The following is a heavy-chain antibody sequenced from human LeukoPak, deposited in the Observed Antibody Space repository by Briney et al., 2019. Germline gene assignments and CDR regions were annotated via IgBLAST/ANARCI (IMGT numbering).Heavy chain of an antibody. V-gene: IGHV3-53*01. CDR2: IHSGGTT. J-gene: IGHJ6*02. CDR3: ARDCSSSCSPYYGMDV. CDR1: GFTFSSNY. D-gene: IGHD2-2*01. Sequence: GSLRLSCAASGFTFSSNYMSWVRQAPGKGLEWVSIIHSGGTTNYVDSVKGRFTISRDNSRNTLYLQMNSLRAEDTAVYYCARDCSSSCSPYYGMDVWGQGTTVTVSS.